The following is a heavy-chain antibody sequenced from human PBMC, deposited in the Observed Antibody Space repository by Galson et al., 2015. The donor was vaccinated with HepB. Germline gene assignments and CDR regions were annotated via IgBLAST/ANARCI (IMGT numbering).Heavy chain of an antibody. CDR1: GFTVSSNY. J-gene: IGHJ6*02. CDR3: ARDSSSTWDPHYYYGMDV. Sequence: SLRLSCAASGFTVSSNYMSWVRQAPGKGLEWVSVIYGGDRTHYADSVKGRFTISRDKAKNTLYLQMNSLRAEDTAVYYCARDSSSTWDPHYYYGMDVWGQGTTVTVSS. D-gene: IGHD6-13*01. CDR2: IYGGDRT. V-gene: IGHV3-66*01.